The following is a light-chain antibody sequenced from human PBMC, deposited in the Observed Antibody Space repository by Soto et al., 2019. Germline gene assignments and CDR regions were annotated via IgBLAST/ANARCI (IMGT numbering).Light chain of an antibody. J-gene: IGKJ1*01. V-gene: IGKV2-28*01. CDR1: QSLLNSNGNNF. Sequence: EIVLTQSPLSLPVTPGEPASISCSSSQSLLNSNGNNFLDWYLQKPGQSPQLLIYLASNRASGVTDRFSGSGSGTYFTLNITRVEAVDVGVYYCIQALQTRPGWTFGQGTKVEIK. CDR3: IQALQTRPGWT. CDR2: LAS.